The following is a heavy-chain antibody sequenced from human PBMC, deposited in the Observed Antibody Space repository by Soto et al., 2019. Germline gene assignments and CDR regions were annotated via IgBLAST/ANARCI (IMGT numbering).Heavy chain of an antibody. CDR2: TSSNGGST. V-gene: IGHV3-64*01. J-gene: IGHJ6*03. D-gene: IGHD3-3*01. Sequence: GGSLRLSCAASGFTFSSYAMHWVRQAPGKGLEYVSATSSNGGSTYYANSVKGRFTISRDNSKNTLYLQMGSLRAEDKDVNYWARAQNYYDFCSCYYNDYYYYMDVWGKGTTVTVSS. CDR1: GFTFSSYA. CDR3: ARAQNYYDFCSCYYNDYYYYMDV.